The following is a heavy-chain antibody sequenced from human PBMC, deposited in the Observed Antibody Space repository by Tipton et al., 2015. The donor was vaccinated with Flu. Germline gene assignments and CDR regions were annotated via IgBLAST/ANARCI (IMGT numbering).Heavy chain of an antibody. J-gene: IGHJ4*02. Sequence: SLRLSCAASGFTFSIYAMSWVRQAPGKRLEWISAISGGGGGTYYADSVKGRFSISRDNSKNMLYLRMDSLSAEDTAIYYCAKLVYFDSSGYYRYYFDYWGQGTLVTVST. D-gene: IGHD3-22*01. V-gene: IGHV3-23*01. CDR3: AKLVYFDSSGYYRYYFDY. CDR2: ISGGGGGT. CDR1: GFTFSIYA.